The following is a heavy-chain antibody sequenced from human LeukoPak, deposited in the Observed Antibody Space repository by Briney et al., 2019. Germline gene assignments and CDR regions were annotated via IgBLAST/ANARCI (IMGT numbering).Heavy chain of an antibody. J-gene: IGHJ4*02. CDR1: EYIFSTYG. CDR2: ISGSGDDT. D-gene: IGHD3-10*01. V-gene: IGHV3-23*01. CDR3: AKDDAWLRFGE. Sequence: GGTLRLSCVASEYIFSTYGMHWVRQAPGKGLEWVASISGSGDDTYYADSAKGRFTISRDNSKNTLFLEVISLTAEDTAVYYCAKDDAWLRFGEWSQGTLVAVSS.